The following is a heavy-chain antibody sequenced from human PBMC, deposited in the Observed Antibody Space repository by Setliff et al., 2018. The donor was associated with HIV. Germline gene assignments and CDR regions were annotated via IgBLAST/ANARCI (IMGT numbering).Heavy chain of an antibody. CDR1: GFTFSSYG. Sequence: GGSLRLSCATSGFTFSSYGMHWVRQAPGKGLEWVAFIRYDDTYKFYADSLKGRFTISRDNSKNKLFLQVNSLRVEDTAVYYCAKNLYRSPWSPLDYWGQGTQVTVSS. CDR2: IRYDDTYK. V-gene: IGHV3-30*02. J-gene: IGHJ4*02. CDR3: AKNLYRSPWSPLDY. D-gene: IGHD6-19*01.